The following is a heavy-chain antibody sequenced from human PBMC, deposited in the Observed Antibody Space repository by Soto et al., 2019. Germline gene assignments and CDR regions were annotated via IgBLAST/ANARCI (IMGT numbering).Heavy chain of an antibody. D-gene: IGHD2-2*01. V-gene: IGHV1-2*02. CDR2: INPNSGGT. CDR3: ARVEWGSVVPAARYSSSWYFDY. CDR1: GYTFTGYY. Sequence: ASVKVSCKASGYTFTGYYMHWVRQAPGQGLEWMGWINPNSGGTNYAQKFQGRVTMTRDTSISTAYMELSRLRSDDTAVYYCARVEWGSVVPAARYSSSWYFDYWGQGTLVTVSS. J-gene: IGHJ4*02.